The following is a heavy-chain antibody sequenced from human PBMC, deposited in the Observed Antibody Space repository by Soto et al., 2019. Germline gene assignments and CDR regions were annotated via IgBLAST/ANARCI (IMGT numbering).Heavy chain of an antibody. V-gene: IGHV3-7*03. Sequence: LRLSCAASGFTFSSYWMSWVRQAPGKGLEWVANIKQDGSEKYYVDSVKGRFTISRDNAKNSLYLQMNSLRAEDTAVYYCARMDYSKPFYYFDYWGQGTLVTVSS. CDR2: IKQDGSEK. CDR1: GFTFSSYW. CDR3: ARMDYSKPFYYFDY. J-gene: IGHJ4*02. D-gene: IGHD4-4*01.